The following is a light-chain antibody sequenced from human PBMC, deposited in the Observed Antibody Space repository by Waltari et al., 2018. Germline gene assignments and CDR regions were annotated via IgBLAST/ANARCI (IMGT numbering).Light chain of an antibody. CDR2: GAS. J-gene: IGKJ3*01. Sequence: EIVMTQSPATLSVSPGERATLSCRASQNVNSDLAWYQQKPGQAPRLLIYGASTRATGIPDRFSGSGSGTEFTLTISSLRSEDFALYYCQQYNNWPPAVTFGPGTKVDIK. V-gene: IGKV3-15*01. CDR3: QQYNNWPPAVT. CDR1: QNVNSD.